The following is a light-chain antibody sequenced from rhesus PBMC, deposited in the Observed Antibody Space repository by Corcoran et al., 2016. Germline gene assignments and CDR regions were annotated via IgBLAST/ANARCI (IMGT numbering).Light chain of an antibody. Sequence: DVVMTQSPLSLPITPGQPASISCRSSQSLVHSNGNTYLSWYQQKPGQPPRRLIYQVSSRDSGVPDRFSGSGAGTDVTLKISRVEAEDVGVYYCGQGINVPRTFGQGTKVEIK. V-gene: IGKV2-65*01. CDR2: QVS. CDR3: GQGINVPRT. J-gene: IGKJ1*01. CDR1: QSLVHSNGNTY.